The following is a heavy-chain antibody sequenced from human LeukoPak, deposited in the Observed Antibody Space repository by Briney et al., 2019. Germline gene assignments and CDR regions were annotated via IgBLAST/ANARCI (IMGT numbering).Heavy chain of an antibody. D-gene: IGHD3-10*01. CDR3: AREGDYYGSGANYYYGMDV. J-gene: IGHJ6*04. CDR1: GYTFTSYD. V-gene: IGHV1-8*01. CDR2: MNPNSGNT. Sequence: GASVKVSCKASGYTFTSYDINWVRQATGQGLEWMGWMNPNSGNTGYAQKFQGRVTMTRNTSISTAYMELSSLRSEDTAVYYCAREGDYYGSGANYYYGMDVWGKGTTVTVSS.